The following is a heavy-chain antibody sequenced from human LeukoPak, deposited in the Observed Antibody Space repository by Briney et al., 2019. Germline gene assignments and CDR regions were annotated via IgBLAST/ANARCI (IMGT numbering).Heavy chain of an antibody. D-gene: IGHD3-3*01. CDR2: INPYTGGT. CDR3: ARGWSGPYYFDY. V-gene: IGHV1-2*02. CDR1: GYTFTDYY. J-gene: IGHJ4*02. Sequence: ASVKVSCKASGYTFTDYYMHWVRQPPGQGLEWMAWINPYTGGTNYAQRFQGRVTMTRDTSISTAYMELNSLRSDDTAVYYCARGWSGPYYFDYWGQGTLVTVSS.